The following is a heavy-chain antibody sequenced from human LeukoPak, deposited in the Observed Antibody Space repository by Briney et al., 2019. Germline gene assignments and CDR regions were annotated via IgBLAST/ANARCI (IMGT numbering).Heavy chain of an antibody. CDR1: GGSISSSNW. Sequence: SETLSLTCAVSGGSISSSNWWSWVRQPPGKGLEWIGEIYHSGSTNYNPSLKSRVTISVDKSKNQFSLKLSSVTAADTAVYYCARSLFVGYCSGGSCHNWFDPWGQGTLVTVSS. V-gene: IGHV4-4*02. CDR3: ARSLFVGYCSGGSCHNWFDP. D-gene: IGHD2-15*01. CDR2: IYHSGST. J-gene: IGHJ5*02.